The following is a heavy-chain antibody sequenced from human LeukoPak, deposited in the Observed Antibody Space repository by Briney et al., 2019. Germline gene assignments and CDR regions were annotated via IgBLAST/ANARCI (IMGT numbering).Heavy chain of an antibody. CDR2: ISSSSSYI. J-gene: IGHJ4*02. D-gene: IGHD3-10*01. Sequence: GGSLRLSCAASGFTFSDYSMSWVRQAPGKGLGWVSYISSSSSYIYYAGSVRGRFTISRDNAKNSLYLQMNSLRAEDTAVYYCARDRGSGSYYNDAVDYWGQGTLVTVSS. V-gene: IGHV3-21*01. CDR1: GFTFSDYS. CDR3: ARDRGSGSYYNDAVDY.